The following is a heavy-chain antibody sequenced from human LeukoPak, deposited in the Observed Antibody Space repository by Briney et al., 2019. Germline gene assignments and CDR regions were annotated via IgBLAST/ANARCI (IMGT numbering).Heavy chain of an antibody. J-gene: IGHJ6*02. CDR3: ARPGIPGTYYYGMDV. CDR2: IYPGDSDT. Sequence: GEPLKISCKGSGYSFTNYWIGWVRQMPGKGLEWMGIIYPGDSDTRYSPSFQGQVTISADKSISTAYLQWSSLKASDTAMYYCARPGIPGTYYYGMDVWGQGTTVTVSS. CDR1: GYSFTNYW. V-gene: IGHV5-51*01. D-gene: IGHD6-13*01.